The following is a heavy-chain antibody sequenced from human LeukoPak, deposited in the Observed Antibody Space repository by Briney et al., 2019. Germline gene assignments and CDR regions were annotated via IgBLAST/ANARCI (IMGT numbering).Heavy chain of an antibody. CDR1: GFTFSSYG. CDR2: IRYDGSNR. V-gene: IGHV3-30*02. D-gene: IGHD3-3*01. J-gene: IGHJ4*02. Sequence: GGSLRLSCAASGFTFSSYGMHWVRQAPGKGLVWVAFIRYDGSNRYYADSVKGRFTISRDNSKNTLYLQMNSLGAEDTAVYYCAKDLGGGDYFVYWGEGTRVTVSS. CDR3: AKDLGGGDYFVY.